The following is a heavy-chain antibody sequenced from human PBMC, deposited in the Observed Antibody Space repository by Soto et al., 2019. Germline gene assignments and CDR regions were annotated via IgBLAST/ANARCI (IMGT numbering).Heavy chain of an antibody. V-gene: IGHV1-8*01. D-gene: IGHD5-18*01. Sequence: ASVKVSCKASGYTFTSYDINWVRQATGQGLEWMGWMNPNSGNTGYAQKFQGRVTMTRNTSISTAYMELSSLRSEDTAVYYCARGEGSYGPYPYYYYYYYMDVWGKGTTVTVSS. CDR1: GYTFTSYD. CDR3: ARGEGSYGPYPYYYYYYYMDV. CDR2: MNPNSGNT. J-gene: IGHJ6*03.